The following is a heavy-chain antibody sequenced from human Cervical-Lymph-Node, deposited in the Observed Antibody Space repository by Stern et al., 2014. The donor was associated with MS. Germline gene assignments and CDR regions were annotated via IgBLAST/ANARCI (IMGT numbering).Heavy chain of an antibody. D-gene: IGHD2-2*01. CDR1: GFTFSRYW. CDR3: ARRVLVAMGGYPKTLDV. Sequence: EVQLVESGGVLVQPGGSLKLSCAASGFTFSRYWMHWVRQAPGKGLEWVANIKEDGSEQYYVDSVNGRFTMSRDNAKNSLYLQMNSLRAEDTAVYYCARRVLVAMGGYPKTLDVWGRGTTVTVSS. V-gene: IGHV3-7*01. CDR2: IKEDGSEQ. J-gene: IGHJ6*02.